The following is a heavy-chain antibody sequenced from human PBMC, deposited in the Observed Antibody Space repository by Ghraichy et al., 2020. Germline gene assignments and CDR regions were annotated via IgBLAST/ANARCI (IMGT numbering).Heavy chain of an antibody. J-gene: IGHJ3*02. D-gene: IGHD2-21*02. V-gene: IGHV1-18*01. CDR1: GYTFTSYG. CDR3: ASAYCGGDCYPPDAFDI. CDR2: ISAYNGNT. Sequence: ASVKVSCKASGYTFTSYGISWVRQAPGQGLEWKGWISAYNGNTNYAQKLQGRVTMTTDTSTSTAYMELRSLRSDDTAVYYCASAYCGGDCYPPDAFDIWGQGTMVTVSS.